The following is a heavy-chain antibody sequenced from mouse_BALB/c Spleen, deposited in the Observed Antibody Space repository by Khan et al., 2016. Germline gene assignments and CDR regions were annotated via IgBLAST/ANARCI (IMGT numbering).Heavy chain of an antibody. Sequence: EVKLEVSGGGLVQPGGSMKLSCVASGFTFSNYWMNWVRQSPGKGLEWVAEIRLKSNNYATHYAESVKGRFNITRDDSNRSVYLQMNNLRAEDAGIYYCTRDGYFDYWGQGTTLTVSS. V-gene: IGHV6-6*02. CDR1: GFTFSNYW. CDR2: IRLKSNNYAT. J-gene: IGHJ2*01. CDR3: TRDGYFDY.